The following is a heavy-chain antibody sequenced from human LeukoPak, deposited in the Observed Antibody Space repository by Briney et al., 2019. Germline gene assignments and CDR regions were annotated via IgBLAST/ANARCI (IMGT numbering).Heavy chain of an antibody. CDR1: GGSISSGDYY. CDR3: ARGPYGSGSYY. CDR2: IYYSGTT. Sequence: PSQTLSLTCTVSGGSISSGDYYWSWIRQPPGKGLEWIGYIYYSGTTYYNPSLKSRVTISVDTSKNQFSLKLTSVTAADTAVYFCARGPYGSGSYYWGQGALVTVSS. V-gene: IGHV4-30-4*01. D-gene: IGHD3-10*01. J-gene: IGHJ4*02.